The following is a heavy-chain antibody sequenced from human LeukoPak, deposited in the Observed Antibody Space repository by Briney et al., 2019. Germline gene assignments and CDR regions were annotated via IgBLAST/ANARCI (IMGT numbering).Heavy chain of an antibody. CDR1: GFIFTDYW. J-gene: IGHJ4*02. CDR3: ASVGRYSYVPNS. Sequence: PGGSLRLSCAASGFIFTDYWMTWVRQAPGKGLEWVANIMQDGSETYYVDSVKGRFTISRDNAKNSVFLQMDSLRAEDTAVYFCASVGRYSYVPNSWGQGTLVTVSS. D-gene: IGHD5-18*01. V-gene: IGHV3-7*01. CDR2: IMQDGSET.